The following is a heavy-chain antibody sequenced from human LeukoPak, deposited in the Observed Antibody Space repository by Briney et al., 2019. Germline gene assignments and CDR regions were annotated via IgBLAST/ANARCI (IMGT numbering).Heavy chain of an antibody. J-gene: IGHJ4*02. CDR1: GYTPTELS. CDR3: ATAPHGWYKVYFDY. V-gene: IGHV1-24*01. CDR2: FDPEDGET. D-gene: IGHD6-19*01. Sequence: GVSVKVSCKVSGYTPTELSMHWVRQAPGKGLEWMGGFDPEDGETIYAQKFQGRVTMTEDTSTDTAYMELSSLRSEDTAVYYCATAPHGWYKVYFDYWGQGTLATVSS.